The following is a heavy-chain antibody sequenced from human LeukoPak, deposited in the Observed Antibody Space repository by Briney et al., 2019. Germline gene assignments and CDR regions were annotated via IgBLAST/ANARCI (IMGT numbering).Heavy chain of an antibody. CDR2: IFYSGST. CDR3: AKSNGYGLVDI. D-gene: IGHD3-10*01. J-gene: IGHJ3*02. V-gene: IGHV4-59*12. Sequence: GSLRLSCTASGFTFGDYAMSWVRQPPGKGLEWIGNIFYSGSTYYSPSFKSRVAISLDTSRNQFSLKVNSVTAADTAVYYCAKSNGYGLVDIWGQGTMVTVSS. CDR1: GFTFGDYA.